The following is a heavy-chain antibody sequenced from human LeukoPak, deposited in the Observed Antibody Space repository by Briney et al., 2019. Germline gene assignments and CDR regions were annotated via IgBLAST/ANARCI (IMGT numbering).Heavy chain of an antibody. CDR3: ARRLLWFGELPDY. Sequence: GASVKVSCKASGYTFTGYYMHWVRQAPGQGLEWMGWINPNSGGTNYAQKFQDRVTMTRDTSISTAYMELSRLRSDDTAVYYCARRLLWFGELPDYWGQGTLVTVSS. V-gene: IGHV1-2*02. CDR2: INPNSGGT. D-gene: IGHD3-10*01. CDR1: GYTFTGYY. J-gene: IGHJ4*02.